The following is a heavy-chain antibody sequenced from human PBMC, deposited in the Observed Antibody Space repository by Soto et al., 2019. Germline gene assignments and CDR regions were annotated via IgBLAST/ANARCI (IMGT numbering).Heavy chain of an antibody. D-gene: IGHD3-3*01. J-gene: IGHJ5*02. CDR1: GGSISSDKW. CDR2: ISHRGST. V-gene: IGHV4-4*02. CDR3: AAIPLTSGVVSGRFDP. Sequence: QVHLQESGPGLVKPSGTLALTCAVSGGSISSDKWWTWVRQPPGKGLGGIGEISHRGSTNYSPSFKSRLSLSVDTTKTQFSLRLTSVTAADTAVYYCAAIPLTSGVVSGRFDPWGQGIMVTVSS.